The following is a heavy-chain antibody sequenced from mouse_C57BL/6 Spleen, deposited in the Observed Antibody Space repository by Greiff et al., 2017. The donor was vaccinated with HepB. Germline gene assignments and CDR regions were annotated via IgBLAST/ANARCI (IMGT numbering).Heavy chain of an antibody. D-gene: IGHD2-4*01. CDR1: GFSLTSYG. Sequence: QVQLKESGPGLVQPSQSLSITCTVSGFSLTSYGVHWVRQSPGKGLEWLGVIWSGGSTDYNAAFISRLSISKDNSKSQVFFKINSLQADDTAIYYCARKNYDYDEGGYAMDYWGQGTSVTVSS. CDR3: ARKNYDYDEGGYAMDY. J-gene: IGHJ4*01. CDR2: IWSGGST. V-gene: IGHV2-2*01.